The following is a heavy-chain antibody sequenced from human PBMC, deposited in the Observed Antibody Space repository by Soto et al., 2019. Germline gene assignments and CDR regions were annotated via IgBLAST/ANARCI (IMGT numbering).Heavy chain of an antibody. CDR2: IYYSGST. CDR1: GGSVSSGSYY. J-gene: IGHJ4*02. D-gene: IGHD6-19*01. CDR3: ARVRQWLVLDY. Sequence: QVQLQESGPGLVKPSETLSLTCTVSGGSVSSGSYYWSWIRQPPGKGLERIGYIYYSGSTNYNPSLKSRVTISVDTSKNQFALKLSSVTAADTAVYYCARVRQWLVLDYWGQGTLVTVSS. V-gene: IGHV4-61*01.